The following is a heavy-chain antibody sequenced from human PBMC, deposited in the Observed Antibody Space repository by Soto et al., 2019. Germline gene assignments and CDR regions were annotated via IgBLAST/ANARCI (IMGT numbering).Heavy chain of an antibody. J-gene: IGHJ4*02. D-gene: IGHD4-17*01. CDR1: GFPFSSYA. CDR3: ARDTEGYFHY. Sequence: QVQLVESGGGVVQRGRFGRLCCAPSGFPFSSYAMNWVSQAQGQGLEWVAVISDDGSNKYYADSVKGRFTISRDNSKNTLYLQMNSLRAEDTAVYYCARDTEGYFHYLGQGTLVTVSS. V-gene: IGHV3-30-3*01. CDR2: ISDDGSNK.